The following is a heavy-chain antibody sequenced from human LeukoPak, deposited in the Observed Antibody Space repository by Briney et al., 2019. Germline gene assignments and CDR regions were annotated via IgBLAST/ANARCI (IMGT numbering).Heavy chain of an antibody. CDR1: GFTFSSYG. CDR3: AKGPAMVRGTFDP. CDR2: ISGSGGST. J-gene: IGHJ5*02. Sequence: GGTLRLSCAASGFTFSSYGMSWVRQAPGKGLEWVSAISGSGGSTYYADSVKGRFTISRDYSKNTLYLQMNSLRTEETAVYYCAKGPAMVRGTFDPWGQGTLVTVSS. V-gene: IGHV3-23*01. D-gene: IGHD3-10*01.